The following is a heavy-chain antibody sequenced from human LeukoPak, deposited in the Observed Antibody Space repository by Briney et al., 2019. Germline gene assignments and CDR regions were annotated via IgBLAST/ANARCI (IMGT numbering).Heavy chain of an antibody. CDR2: IKQDGSAT. V-gene: IGHV3-7*01. Sequence: GGSLRLSCAASGFTFSNYWMSWVRRAPGKGLEWVANIKQDGSATYYVDSVRGRFTISRENAKKSLYLQMSSLRAEDTAVYYCARDFWGAYRVDYFDCWGQGTLVTVSS. D-gene: IGHD3-3*01. J-gene: IGHJ4*02. CDR1: GFTFSNYW. CDR3: ARDFWGAYRVDYFDC.